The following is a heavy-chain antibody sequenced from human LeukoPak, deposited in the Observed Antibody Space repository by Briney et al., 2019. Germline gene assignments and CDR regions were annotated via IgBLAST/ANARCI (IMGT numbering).Heavy chain of an antibody. Sequence: ESGPALVKPTQTLTLTCTFSGFSLSTSGMCVSWIRQPPGKALEWLALIDWDDDRYYSTSLKTRLTISKDTSKNQVVLTMTNMDPVDTATYYCVRIVGVVAAAGRIGYYYYGMDVWGKGTTVTVSS. D-gene: IGHD6-13*01. J-gene: IGHJ6*04. CDR1: GFSLSTSGMC. CDR2: IDWDDDR. V-gene: IGHV2-70*01. CDR3: VRIVGVVAAAGRIGYYYYGMDV.